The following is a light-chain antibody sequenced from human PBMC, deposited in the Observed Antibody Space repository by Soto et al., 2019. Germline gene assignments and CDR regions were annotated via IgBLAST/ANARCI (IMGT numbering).Light chain of an antibody. CDR1: SSDVGAYDF. J-gene: IGLJ1*01. CDR3: SSYTSSSTRV. Sequence: QSVLTQPSSVSGSHGHSSTISFTGTSSDVGAYDFVSWYQQHPDKAPKLMIYEVSNRPSGVSNRFSGSKSVNTATLPISGLQAEDEADYYCSSYTSSSTRVFGTGTKVTVL. V-gene: IGLV2-14*03. CDR2: EVS.